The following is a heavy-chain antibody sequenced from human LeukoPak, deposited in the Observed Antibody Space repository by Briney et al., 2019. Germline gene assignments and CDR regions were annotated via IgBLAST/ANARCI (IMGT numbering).Heavy chain of an antibody. J-gene: IGHJ4*02. Sequence: PGGSLRLSCAASGFTFSSYGMHWVRQAPGKGLEWVAVISYDGSNKYYADSVKGRFTTSRDNSKNTLYLQMNSLRAEDTAVYYCAKALGPATDYWGQGTLVTVSS. D-gene: IGHD2-2*01. V-gene: IGHV3-30*18. CDR1: GFTFSSYG. CDR3: AKALGPATDY. CDR2: ISYDGSNK.